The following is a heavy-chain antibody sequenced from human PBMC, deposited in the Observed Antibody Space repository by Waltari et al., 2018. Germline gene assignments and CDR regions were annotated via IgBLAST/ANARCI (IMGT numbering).Heavy chain of an antibody. D-gene: IGHD3-16*01. J-gene: IGHJ4*02. CDR3: ARDPGGGNFDY. CDR1: GFTFSSYA. CDR2: ISYEGSNK. Sequence: QVQLVESGGGVVQPGRSLRLSCAASGFTFSSYAMHWVRQAPGKGLEWVAVISYEGSNKYYADSVKGRFTISRDNSKNTLYLQMNSLRAEDTAVYYCARDPGGGNFDYWGQGTLVTVSS. V-gene: IGHV3-30*07.